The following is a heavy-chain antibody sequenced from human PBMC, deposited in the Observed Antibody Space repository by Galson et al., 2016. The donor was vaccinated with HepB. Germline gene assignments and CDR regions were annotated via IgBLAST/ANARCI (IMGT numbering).Heavy chain of an antibody. Sequence: SLRLSCAASGFTFSNYAMSWVRQAPGKGLEWVSAISGSGGSTYYADSVKGRFTISRDNAKNSLYLQMNSLRDEDTAVYYCARDQRYYYYGMDVWGQGTTVTVSS. V-gene: IGHV3-23*01. CDR1: GFTFSNYA. CDR2: ISGSGGST. D-gene: IGHD1-1*01. CDR3: ARDQRYYYYGMDV. J-gene: IGHJ6*02.